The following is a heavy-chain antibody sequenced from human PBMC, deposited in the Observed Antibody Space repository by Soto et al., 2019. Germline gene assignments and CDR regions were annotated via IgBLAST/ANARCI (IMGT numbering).Heavy chain of an antibody. CDR1: GFTFSSYA. J-gene: IGHJ6*02. Sequence: GGSLRLSCAASGFTFSSYAMHWVRQAPGKGLEWVAVISYDGSNKYYADSVKGRFTISRDNSKNTLYLQMNSLRAEDTAVYYCARDLRDSWGNYYYYYGMDVWGQGTTVTVSS. CDR3: ARDLRDSWGNYYYYYGMDV. D-gene: IGHD7-27*01. CDR2: ISYDGSNK. V-gene: IGHV3-30-3*01.